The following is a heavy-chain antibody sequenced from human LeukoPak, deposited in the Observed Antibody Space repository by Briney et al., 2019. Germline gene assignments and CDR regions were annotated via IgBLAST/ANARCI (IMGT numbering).Heavy chain of an antibody. CDR3: ARDLYGPDY. CDR1: GFTFSSYS. J-gene: IGHJ4*02. V-gene: IGHV3-48*04. D-gene: IGHD4-17*01. Sequence: PGGSLRLSCAASGFTFSSYSMNWVRQAPGKGLEWVSYISSSSSTIYYADSVKGRFTISRDNAENTLYLQMNGLRVEDTAVYYCARDLYGPDYWGQGTLVTVSS. CDR2: ISSSSSTI.